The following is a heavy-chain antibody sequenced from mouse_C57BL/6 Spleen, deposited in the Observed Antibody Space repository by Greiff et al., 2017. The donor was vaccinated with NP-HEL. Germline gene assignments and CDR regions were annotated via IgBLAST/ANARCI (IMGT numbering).Heavy chain of an antibody. D-gene: IGHD1-2*01. CDR2: IDPSDSYT. Sequence: QVQLQQPGAELVMPGASVKLSCKASGYTFTSYWMHWVKQRPGQGLEWIGEIDPSDSYTNYNQKFKGKSTLTVDKSSSTAYMQRSSLTSEDSAVYYCARSGFDYYAMDYWGQGTSVTVSS. CDR3: ARSGFDYYAMDY. J-gene: IGHJ4*01. CDR1: GYTFTSYW. V-gene: IGHV1-69*01.